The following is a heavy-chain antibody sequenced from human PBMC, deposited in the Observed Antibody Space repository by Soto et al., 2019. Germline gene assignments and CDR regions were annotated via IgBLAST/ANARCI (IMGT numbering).Heavy chain of an antibody. J-gene: IGHJ4*02. D-gene: IGHD2-2*02. CDR1: GGSISSSNW. Sequence: SETLSLTCAVSGGSISSSNWWSWVRQPPGKGLEWIGEIYHSGSTNYNPSLKSRVTISVDKSKNQFSLKLSSVTAADTAVYYCAVGYCSSTSCYTRHVDYWGQGTLVTVS. CDR3: AVGYCSSTSCYTRHVDY. CDR2: IYHSGST. V-gene: IGHV4-4*02.